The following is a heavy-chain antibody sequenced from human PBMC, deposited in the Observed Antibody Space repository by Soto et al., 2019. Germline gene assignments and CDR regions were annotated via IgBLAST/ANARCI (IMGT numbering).Heavy chain of an antibody. CDR2: IIPIFGTA. V-gene: IGHV1-69*12. CDR3: ARGNHRWLQLWYFDL. D-gene: IGHD5-12*01. CDR1: GGTFSSYT. Sequence: QVQLVQSGAEVKKPGSSVTVSCKASGGTFSSYTISWVRQAPGQGLEWMGGIIPIFGTANYAQKFQGRVTITADESTRTAYMELSSLRSEDTAVDYCARGNHRWLQLWYFDLWGRGTLVTVSS. J-gene: IGHJ2*01.